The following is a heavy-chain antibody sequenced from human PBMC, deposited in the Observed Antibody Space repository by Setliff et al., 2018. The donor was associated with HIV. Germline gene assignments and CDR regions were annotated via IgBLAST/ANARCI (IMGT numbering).Heavy chain of an antibody. CDR2: INHSGSV. Sequence: SETLSLTCAVYGRAFTGYFWTWIRHFPGKGLEWIGEINHSGSVTYNPSLKSRVNISVDMSKNQVSLKVTSVNVADTATYFCAAKPMIRGKPFDSWGQGTLVTVSS. V-gene: IGHV4-34*01. J-gene: IGHJ5*01. CDR1: GRAFTGYF. CDR3: AAKPMIRGKPFDS. D-gene: IGHD3-10*01.